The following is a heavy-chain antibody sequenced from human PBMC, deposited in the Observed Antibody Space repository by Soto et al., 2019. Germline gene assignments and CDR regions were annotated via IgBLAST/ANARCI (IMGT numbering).Heavy chain of an antibody. D-gene: IGHD4-17*01. J-gene: IGHJ4*02. CDR1: GGSISSGDYY. V-gene: IGHV4-30-4*01. CDR2: IYYSGNT. Sequence: QEQLQESGPGLVKPSQTLSLSCSVSGGSISSGDYYWSWIRQPPGKVLEWIGYIYYSGNTQYNPSLKSRLTMSVDTSQNQFSLQLSSVTAADTAVYYCARAVGYGDYVLDYWGQGTLVTVSS. CDR3: ARAVGYGDYVLDY.